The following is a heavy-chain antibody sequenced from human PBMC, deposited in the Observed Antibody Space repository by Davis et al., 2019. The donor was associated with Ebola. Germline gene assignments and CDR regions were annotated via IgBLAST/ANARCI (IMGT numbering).Heavy chain of an antibody. Sequence: AASVKVSCKASGGTFSSYAISWVRQAPGQGLEWMGGIIPIFGTANYAQKFQGRVTIIADKSTSTAYMELSSLRSEDTAVYYCATLGPYDILTGSESTGNYYFDYWGQGTLVTVSS. CDR2: IIPIFGTA. D-gene: IGHD3-9*01. CDR3: ATLGPYDILTGSESTGNYYFDY. V-gene: IGHV1-69*06. J-gene: IGHJ4*02. CDR1: GGTFSSYA.